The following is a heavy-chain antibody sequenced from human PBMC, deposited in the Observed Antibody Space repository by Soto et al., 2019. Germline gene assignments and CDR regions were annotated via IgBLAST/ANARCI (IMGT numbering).Heavy chain of an antibody. V-gene: IGHV4-59*01. Sequence: SETLSLTCTVSGGSISSYYWSWIRQPPGKGLEWIGYIYYSGSTTYNPSLKSRVTISVDTSKKQFSLRLSSVTAADTAVYYCARDLMIPFGGDLYYYGMDVWGQGTTVTVSS. D-gene: IGHD3-16*01. CDR2: IYYSGST. CDR1: GGSISSYY. J-gene: IGHJ6*02. CDR3: ARDLMIPFGGDLYYYGMDV.